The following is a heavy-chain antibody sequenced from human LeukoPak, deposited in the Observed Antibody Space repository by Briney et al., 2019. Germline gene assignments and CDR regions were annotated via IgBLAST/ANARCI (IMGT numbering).Heavy chain of an antibody. V-gene: IGHV3-23*01. J-gene: IGHJ4*02. D-gene: IGHD3-10*01. CDR2: ISGSADVT. CDR1: AFTFSSYA. Sequence: PGGSLRLSCAASAFTFSSYAMSWVRQAPGKGLEWVSVISGSADVTYYADSVKGRFTISRDNSQNTVYLQMNSLRAEDTAVYYCAKMRGSGTYNNLFDYWGQGTLVTVSS. CDR3: AKMRGSGTYNNLFDY.